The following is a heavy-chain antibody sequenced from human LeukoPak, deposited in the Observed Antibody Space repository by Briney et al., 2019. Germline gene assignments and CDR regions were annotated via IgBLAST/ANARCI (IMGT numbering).Heavy chain of an antibody. CDR1: GGSISSSYYY. J-gene: IGHJ4*02. CDR3: ARVKAASRPFDY. Sequence: SETLSLTCTVSGGSISSSYYYWGWIRQPPGKGLEWIGSVYYSGTTYYNPSLNSRVTISVDTSKYQFSLKLSSVTASDTAIYYCARVKAASRPFDYWGQGTLVTVSS. CDR2: VYYSGTT. V-gene: IGHV4-39*01. D-gene: IGHD6-13*01.